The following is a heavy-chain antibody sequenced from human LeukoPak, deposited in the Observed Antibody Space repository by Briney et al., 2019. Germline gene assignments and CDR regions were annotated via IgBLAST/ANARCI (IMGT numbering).Heavy chain of an antibody. J-gene: IGHJ6*03. CDR1: GYTFTSYD. CDR2: MNPNSGNT. V-gene: IGHV1-8*01. D-gene: IGHD3-22*01. CDR3: ARISWVITPPPYYYYYMDV. Sequence: ASVKVSCKASGYTFTSYDINWVRQATGQGLEWMGWMNPNSGNTGYAQKFQGRVTMTRNTSISTAYMELSSLRSEDTAVYYCARISWVITPPPYYYYYMDVWGKGTTVTVSS.